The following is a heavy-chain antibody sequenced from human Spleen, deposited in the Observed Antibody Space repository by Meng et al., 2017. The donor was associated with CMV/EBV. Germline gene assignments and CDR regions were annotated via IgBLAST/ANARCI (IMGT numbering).Heavy chain of an antibody. CDR2: INSDESST. CDR1: GFTFSSYW. V-gene: IGHV3-74*01. J-gene: IGHJ3*02. D-gene: IGHD1-7*01. Sequence: GGSLRLSCEVSGFTFSSYWMHWVRQAPGKGLAWVSRINSDESSTDYADSVKGRFTISRDNAKNTLYLQMNSLRAEDTAVYYCAREWGMAGTTGTAGDAFDIWGQGTMVTVSS. CDR3: AREWGMAGTTGTAGDAFDI.